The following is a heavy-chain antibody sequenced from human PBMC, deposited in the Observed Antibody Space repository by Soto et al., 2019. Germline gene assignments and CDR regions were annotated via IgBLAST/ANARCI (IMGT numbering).Heavy chain of an antibody. V-gene: IGHV4-59*01. Sequence: SETLSLTCTVSGGSISSYYWSWIRQPPGKGLEWIGYIYYSWSTNYNPSLKSRVTISVDTSKNQFSLKLSSVTAADADVYYCARGANYYDSSGYYYWGQGTLVTVSS. J-gene: IGHJ4*02. CDR1: GGSISSYY. CDR3: ARGANYYDSSGYYY. D-gene: IGHD3-22*01. CDR2: IYYSWST.